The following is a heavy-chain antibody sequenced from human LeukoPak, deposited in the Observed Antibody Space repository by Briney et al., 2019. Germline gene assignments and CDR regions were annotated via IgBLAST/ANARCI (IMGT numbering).Heavy chain of an antibody. CDR3: ARLSSGLPRNAALDY. V-gene: IGHV3-7*01. CDR1: GFTFSSYW. J-gene: IGHJ4*02. Sequence: GGSLRLSCAASGFTFSSYWMSWVRQAPGKGLEWVANIKQDGSEKYYVDSVKGRFTISRDNAKNSLYLQMNSLRAEDTAVYYCARLSSGLPRNAALDYWGQGTLVTVSS. CDR2: IKQDGSEK. D-gene: IGHD6-19*01.